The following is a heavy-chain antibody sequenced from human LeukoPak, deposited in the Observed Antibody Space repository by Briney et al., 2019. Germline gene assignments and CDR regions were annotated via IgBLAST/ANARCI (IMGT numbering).Heavy chain of an antibody. CDR1: EYSFTNNW. J-gene: IGHJ4*02. D-gene: IGHD2-2*01. CDR3: ARQGRAYCSGTTCYASFWY. Sequence: GESLKISCKGSEYSFTNNWISWVLQMPGKGLEWMGRVDPSDSNTHYSPSFQCLVTISADKSISTAYLQWTSLKASDTAMYYCARQGRAYCSGTTCYASFWYWGQGTPVTVSS. CDR2: VDPSDSNT. V-gene: IGHV5-10-1*01.